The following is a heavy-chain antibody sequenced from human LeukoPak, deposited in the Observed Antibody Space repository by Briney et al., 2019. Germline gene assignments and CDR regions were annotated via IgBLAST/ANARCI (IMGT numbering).Heavy chain of an antibody. CDR2: ISSSSSYI. CDR3: ARDLRAVN. V-gene: IGHV3-21*01. Sequence: PGGSLRLSSAVSGFTFSSYWMHWVRQAPGKGLEWVSSISSSSSYIYYADSVKGRFTISRDNAKNSLYLQMNSLRAEDTAVYYCARDLRAVNWGQGTLVTVSS. J-gene: IGHJ4*02. D-gene: IGHD3-10*01. CDR1: GFTFSSYW.